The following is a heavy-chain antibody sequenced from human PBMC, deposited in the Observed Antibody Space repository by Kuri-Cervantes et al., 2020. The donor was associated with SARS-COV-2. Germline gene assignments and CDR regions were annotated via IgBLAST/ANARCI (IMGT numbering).Heavy chain of an antibody. J-gene: IGHJ3*02. V-gene: IGHV3-11*04. Sequence: GESLKISCAASGFIFSDYYMTWIRQPPGKGLEWVSYISGSGNAINYTDSVKGRFTISRDNAKNSVYLQMNSLRAEDTAVYYCATRGDRVTMFQGAFDIWGQGTMVTVSS. D-gene: IGHD3-3*01. CDR2: ISGSGNAI. CDR3: ATRGDRVTMFQGAFDI. CDR1: GFIFSDYY.